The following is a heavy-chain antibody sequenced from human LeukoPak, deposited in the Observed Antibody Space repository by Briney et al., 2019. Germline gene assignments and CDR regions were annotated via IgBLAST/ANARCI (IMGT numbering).Heavy chain of an antibody. CDR2: IKSEKRGAAT. D-gene: IGHD3-22*01. Sequence: GGSLRLSCAASGFPFSDTWMSWVRQAPGEGLELVGHIKSEKRGAATDYAAPVKGRFTISRDDSTKMIFLEMNSLRTEDTAEYYCARVRSWVTMIVVVITGIFDYWGQGTLVTVSS. CDR3: ARVRSWVTMIVVVITGIFDY. V-gene: IGHV3-15*01. J-gene: IGHJ4*02. CDR1: GFPFSDTW.